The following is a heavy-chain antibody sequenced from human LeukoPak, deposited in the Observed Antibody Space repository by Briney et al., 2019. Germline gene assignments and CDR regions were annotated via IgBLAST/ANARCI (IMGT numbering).Heavy chain of an antibody. J-gene: IGHJ4*02. V-gene: IGHV3-21*04. CDR3: AKRVMVDYYDSSGYYYAYYFDY. D-gene: IGHD3-22*01. CDR1: GFTFSSYS. CDR2: ISSSSSYI. Sequence: GGSLRLSCAASGFTFSSYSMNWVRQAPGKGLEWVSSISSSSSYIYYADSVKGRFTISRDNAKNSLYLQMNSLRAEDTAVYYCAKRVMVDYYDSSGYYYAYYFDYWGQGTLVTVSS.